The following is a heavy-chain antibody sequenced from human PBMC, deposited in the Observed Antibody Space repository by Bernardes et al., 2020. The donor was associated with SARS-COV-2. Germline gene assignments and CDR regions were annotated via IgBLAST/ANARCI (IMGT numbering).Heavy chain of an antibody. CDR2: ISADSVNT. V-gene: IGHV1-18*01. D-gene: IGHD5-18*01. CDR1: GSTFTSYG. J-gene: IGHJ5*02. Sequence: ASVKVSCKASGSTFTSYGISWVRQAPGQGLEWMGWISADSVNTDYAEKFQGRVTMTTDTSTSTAYMELRRLRSDDTAVYYCATVVGYTYGGGWFDPWGQGTLVIVSS. CDR3: ATVVGYTYGGGWFDP.